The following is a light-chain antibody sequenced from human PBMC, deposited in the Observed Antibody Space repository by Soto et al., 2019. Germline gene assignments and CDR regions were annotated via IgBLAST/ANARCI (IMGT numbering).Light chain of an antibody. CDR1: NSHIAKNN. V-gene: IGLV1-47*01. CDR3: SSWDDRSATLV. J-gene: IGLJ2*01. Sequence: QSILTQPPSASVAPGQRVSLSCSGRNSHIAKNNVYWYQQLPGTAPTLLIFRNDQRPSGVPDRFSGSKSGSSASLAISGLRSEDEAVYYCSSWDDRSATLVFGGGTKLTVL. CDR2: RND.